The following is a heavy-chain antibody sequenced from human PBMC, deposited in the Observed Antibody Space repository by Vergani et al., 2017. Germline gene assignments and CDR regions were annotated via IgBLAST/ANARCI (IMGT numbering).Heavy chain of an antibody. D-gene: IGHD2-8*02. Sequence: EVQLLESGGDLVQPGGSLRLSCTASGFIFSTYAMSWVRQAPGKGLEWIGRIRSKNDGGTADYATPLKGRFTISRDDSKDSTFLLVNNLKTEDTAVYFCCTDSHDYWGQGTLVTVSS. V-gene: IGHV3-15*01. CDR3: CTDSHDY. CDR1: GFIFSTYA. CDR2: IRSKNDGGTA. J-gene: IGHJ4*02.